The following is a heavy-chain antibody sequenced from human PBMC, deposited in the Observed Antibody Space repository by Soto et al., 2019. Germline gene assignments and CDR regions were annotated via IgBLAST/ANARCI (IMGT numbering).Heavy chain of an antibody. D-gene: IGHD5-18*01. J-gene: IGHJ4*02. CDR2: IIPSFNRP. CDR3: ATSKVGYSFGSPFDF. V-gene: IGHV1-69*01. Sequence: QVQLVQSGAEVKKPGSSVKVSCKASGGTFSSFVISWVRQAPGQGPEWMGGIIPSFNRPNYAQKFQGRVTITADESTTTSYMELSSLRSGDTAGYYCATSKVGYSFGSPFDFWGQGTLVTVSS. CDR1: GGTFSSFV.